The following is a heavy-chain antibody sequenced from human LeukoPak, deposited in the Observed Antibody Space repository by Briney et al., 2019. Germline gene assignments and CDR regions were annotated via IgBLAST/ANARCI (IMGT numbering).Heavy chain of an antibody. V-gene: IGHV1-18*01. D-gene: IGHD6-13*01. CDR3: ARDYSSSHFNWFDP. CDR1: GYSFTTHG. Sequence: ASVKVSCKASGYSFTTHGISWVRQAPGQGLEWMGWISAYNGNTNYAQEFQGRVTMTTDTPTSTAYMELRSLRSDDTAVYYCARDYSSSHFNWFDPWGQGTLVTVSS. CDR2: ISAYNGNT. J-gene: IGHJ5*02.